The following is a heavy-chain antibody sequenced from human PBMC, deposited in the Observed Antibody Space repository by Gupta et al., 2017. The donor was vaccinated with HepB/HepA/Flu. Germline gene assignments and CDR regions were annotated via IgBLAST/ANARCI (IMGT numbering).Heavy chain of an antibody. J-gene: IGHJ5*02. Sequence: QVQLVESGGGVVQPGRSLRLSCVLPGFTLRKYGMSRVCQAPGKGMECASIIWPAGKEKYYVNSVGGQFTVSRDNSKSRLYLEMNSLRVDDTADYYCARDPDADGPIDHWGQGTQVTVSS. V-gene: IGHV3-33*07. CDR3: ARDPDADGPIDH. D-gene: IGHD1-14*01. CDR2: IWPAGKEK. CDR1: GFTLRKYG.